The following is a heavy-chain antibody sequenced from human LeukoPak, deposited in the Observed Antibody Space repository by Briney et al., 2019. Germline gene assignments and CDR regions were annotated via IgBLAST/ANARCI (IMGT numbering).Heavy chain of an antibody. CDR1: GYSISSGYQ. CDR2: IYHSGSA. D-gene: IGHD2-2*01. J-gene: IGHJ5*02. CDR3: ARDPRWLTPDCTSTSCYENYFDP. V-gene: IGHV4-38-2*02. Sequence: PSETLSLTWAVSGYSISSGYQWAWIRQPPGKTLEWIGSIYHSGSAHYNPSLKSRVTISVDRSNNQFSLRLSSVTAADTAVYYCARDPRWLTPDCTSTSCYENYFDPWGQGTLVTVSS.